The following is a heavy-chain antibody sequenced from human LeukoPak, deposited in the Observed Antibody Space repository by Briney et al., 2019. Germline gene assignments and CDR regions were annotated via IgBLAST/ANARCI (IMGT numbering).Heavy chain of an antibody. D-gene: IGHD3-22*01. CDR3: ARDYYDSSGYYHFDY. V-gene: IGHV1-46*01. CDR2: INPSGGST. J-gene: IGHJ4*02. CDR1: GYTFTSYY. Sequence: ASVKVSCKASGYTFTSYYMHWVRQAPGQGLEWMGIINPSGGSTSYAQKFQGRVTMTRDTSTSTVYMELSSPRSEDTAVYYCARDYYDSSGYYHFDYWGQGTLVTVSS.